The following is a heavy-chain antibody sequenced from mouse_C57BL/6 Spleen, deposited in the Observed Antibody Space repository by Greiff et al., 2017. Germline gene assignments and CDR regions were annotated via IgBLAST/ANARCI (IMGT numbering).Heavy chain of an antibody. CDR1: GYTFTDYY. D-gene: IGHD1-1*01. V-gene: IGHV1-76*01. CDR2: IYPGSGNT. CDR3: ARWGYYGSSYSWYFDV. Sequence: QVQLKESGAELVRPGASVKLSCKASGYTFTDYYINWVKQRPGQGLEWIARIYPGSGNTYYNEKFKGKATLTAEKSSSTAYMQLSSLTSEDSAVYFCARWGYYGSSYSWYFDVWGTGTTVTVSS. J-gene: IGHJ1*03.